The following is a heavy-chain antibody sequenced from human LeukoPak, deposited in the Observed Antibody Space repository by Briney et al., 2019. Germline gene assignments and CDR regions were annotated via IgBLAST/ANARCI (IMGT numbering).Heavy chain of an antibody. CDR1: GGTFSSYA. Sequence: SVKVSCKASGGTFSSYAISWVRQAPRQGLEWMGGIIPIFGTANYAQKFQGRVTITADESTSTAYMELSSLRSEDTAVYYCARVGDGCNACDYWGQGTLVTVSS. J-gene: IGHJ4*02. CDR2: IIPIFGTA. D-gene: IGHD5-24*01. CDR3: ARVGDGCNACDY. V-gene: IGHV1-69*13.